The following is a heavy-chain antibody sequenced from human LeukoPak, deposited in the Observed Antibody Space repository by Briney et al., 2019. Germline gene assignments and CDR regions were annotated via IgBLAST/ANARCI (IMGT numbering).Heavy chain of an antibody. Sequence: PGGSLRLSCAASGFTFSSYWMSWVRQAPGRGLEWLANIKQDGSDKYYVGSVKGRFTISRDNAKNSLYLQMNSLRAEDTAVHYCARDRLRDGYNPWICWGQGTLVTVSS. CDR2: IKQDGSDK. CDR3: ARDRLRDGYNPWIC. CDR1: GFTFSSYW. J-gene: IGHJ4*02. V-gene: IGHV3-7*01. D-gene: IGHD5-24*01.